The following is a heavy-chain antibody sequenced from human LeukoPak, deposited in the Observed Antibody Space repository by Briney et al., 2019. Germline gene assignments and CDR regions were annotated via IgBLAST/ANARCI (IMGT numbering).Heavy chain of an antibody. CDR1: GFTFSGYA. V-gene: IGHV3-23*01. J-gene: IGHJ4*02. CDR3: ANRIEYSSSSAYFAF. D-gene: IGHD6-6*01. Sequence: GGSLRLSCAASGFTFSGYAMSWVRQAPGKGLEWVSAISDDAGSTYHADSVKGRFTISRDNSKNTLYLQMNSLRADDTAVYYCANRIEYSSSSAYFAFGGRGARVTVSS. CDR2: ISDDAGST.